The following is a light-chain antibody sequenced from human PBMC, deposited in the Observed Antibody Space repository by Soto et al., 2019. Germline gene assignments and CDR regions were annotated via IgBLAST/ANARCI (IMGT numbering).Light chain of an antibody. CDR1: SRDVGAYDY. CDR3: CSYADGSIYF. V-gene: IGLV2-14*03. Sequence: QSVLTQPASVSGSPGQSITISCTGTSRDVGAYDYVSWYLQYPDKAPQLLIYYVDHRPSGVSSLFSGSKSGNTASLTISGLQAEAEGDYYCCSYADGSIYFFGTGTKLTVL. J-gene: IGLJ1*01. CDR2: YVD.